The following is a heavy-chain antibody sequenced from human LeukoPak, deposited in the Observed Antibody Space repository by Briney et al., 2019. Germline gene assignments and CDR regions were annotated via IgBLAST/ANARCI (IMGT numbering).Heavy chain of an antibody. CDR1: GFTFSSYW. D-gene: IGHD5-12*01. J-gene: IGHJ4*02. V-gene: IGHV3-74*01. Sequence: QPGGSLRLSCTASGFTFSSYWMHWVRQAPGKGLVWVSRINSDGGSTSYADSVKGRFTISRDNAKNTLYLQMNSLRAEDTAVYYCASHSGYDIQKRDYWGQGTLVTVSS. CDR3: ASHSGYDIQKRDY. CDR2: INSDGGST.